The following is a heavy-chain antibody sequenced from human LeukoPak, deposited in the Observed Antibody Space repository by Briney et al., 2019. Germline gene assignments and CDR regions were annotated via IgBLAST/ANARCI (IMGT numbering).Heavy chain of an antibody. CDR3: ARACGSSGACDI. V-gene: IGHV4-31*03. CDR2: IYYSGST. CDR1: GGSISSGGYY. D-gene: IGHD1-26*01. J-gene: IGHJ3*02. Sequence: SETLSLTCTVSGGSISSGGYYWSWIRQHPGKGLEWIGYIYYSGSTYYNPSLKSRVTISVDTSKNQFSLKLSSVTAADTAVYYCARACGSSGACDIWGQGTMVTVSS.